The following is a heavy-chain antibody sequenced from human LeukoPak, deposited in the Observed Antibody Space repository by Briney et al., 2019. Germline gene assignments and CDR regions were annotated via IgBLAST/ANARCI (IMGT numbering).Heavy chain of an antibody. CDR2: IYYSGST. CDR3: ARDRSSWYPYWYFDL. CDR1: GGSISIYY. J-gene: IGHJ2*01. D-gene: IGHD6-13*01. Sequence: SETLSLTCTLYGGSISIYYWRWIRQPPGEGLEWIGYIYYSGSTNYHPPLKSRVTISVDTSKNQFSLKLSAVTAADTAVYYCARDRSSWYPYWYFDLWGRGTLVTVSS. V-gene: IGHV4-59*01.